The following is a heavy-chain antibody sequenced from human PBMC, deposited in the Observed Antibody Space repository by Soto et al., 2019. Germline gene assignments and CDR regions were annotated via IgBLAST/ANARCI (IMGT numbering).Heavy chain of an antibody. D-gene: IGHD6-13*01. CDR1: GGTFSSYA. V-gene: IGHV1-69*13. Sequence: GASVKVSCKASGGTFSSYAISWVRQTPGQGLEWMGGIIPIFGTANYAQKFQGRVTITADESTSTAYMELSSLRSEDTAVYYCARSVAAAAYNWFDPWGQVTLVPVSS. CDR2: IIPIFGTA. J-gene: IGHJ5*02. CDR3: ARSVAAAAYNWFDP.